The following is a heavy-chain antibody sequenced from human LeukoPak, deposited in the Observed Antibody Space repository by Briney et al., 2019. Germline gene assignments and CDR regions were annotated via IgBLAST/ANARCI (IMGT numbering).Heavy chain of an antibody. D-gene: IGHD6-19*01. CDR3: AREVAGTPWIDY. J-gene: IGHJ4*02. Sequence: SETLSLTCAVYGGSFSGYYWSWIRQPPGKGLEWIGEINHSGSTNYNPSLKSRVTISVDTSKNQLSLKLSSVTAADTAVYYCAREVAGTPWIDYWGQGTLVTVSS. V-gene: IGHV4-34*01. CDR2: INHSGST. CDR1: GGSFSGYY.